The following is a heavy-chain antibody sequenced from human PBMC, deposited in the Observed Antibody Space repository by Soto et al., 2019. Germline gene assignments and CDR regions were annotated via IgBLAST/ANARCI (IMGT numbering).Heavy chain of an antibody. J-gene: IGHJ3*02. Sequence: SETLSLTCTVSGGSISSSSYYWGWIRQPPGKGLEWIGSIYYSGSTYYNPSLKGRVTISVDTSKNQFSLKLSSVTAADTAVYYCARRGGLLWFGELLSPGDAFDIWGQGTMVTV. CDR2: IYYSGST. D-gene: IGHD3-10*01. CDR1: GGSISSSSYY. CDR3: ARRGGLLWFGELLSPGDAFDI. V-gene: IGHV4-39*01.